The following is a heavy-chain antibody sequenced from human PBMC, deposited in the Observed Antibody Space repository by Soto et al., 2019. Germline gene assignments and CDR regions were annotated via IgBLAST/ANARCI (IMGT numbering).Heavy chain of an antibody. D-gene: IGHD3-9*01. J-gene: IGHJ5*02. V-gene: IGHV4-59*01. Sequence: PSETLSLTCTVSGGSISSYYWSWIRQPPGKGLEWIGYIYYSGSTNYNPSLKSRVTISVDTSKNQFSLKLSSVTAADTAVYYCAREGWYYDILTCYYPRGWFDPWGQGTLVTVSS. CDR2: IYYSGST. CDR1: GGSISSYY. CDR3: AREGWYYDILTCYYPRGWFDP.